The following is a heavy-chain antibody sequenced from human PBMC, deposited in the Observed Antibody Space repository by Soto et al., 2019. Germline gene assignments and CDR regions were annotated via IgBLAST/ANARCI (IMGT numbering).Heavy chain of an antibody. D-gene: IGHD6-19*01. CDR3: ARDYADSSGWYLVYGMDV. J-gene: IGHJ6*02. Sequence: ASVKVSCEASGYTFTGYYMHWVRRPRGQGLEWMGWINPNSGGTNYAQKFQGRVTMTRDTSISTAYMELSRLRSDDTAVYYCARDYADSSGWYLVYGMDVWGQGTTVTVSS. CDR1: GYTFTGYY. CDR2: INPNSGGT. V-gene: IGHV1-2*02.